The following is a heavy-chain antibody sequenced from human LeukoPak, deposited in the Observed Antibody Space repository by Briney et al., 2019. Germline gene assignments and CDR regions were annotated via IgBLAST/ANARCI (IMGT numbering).Heavy chain of an antibody. V-gene: IGHV3-53*01. Sequence: PGGSLRLSCAASGFTVSSSYMYWVRQAPGKGLEWVSFFYRGDSTYYAESVRGRFTISRDNSKNTLYLLMNSLIPEDTAVYYCARGPSGYSYGLSFDYWGQGTLVTVSS. CDR2: FYRGDST. D-gene: IGHD5-18*01. J-gene: IGHJ4*02. CDR3: ARGPSGYSYGLSFDY. CDR1: GFTVSSSY.